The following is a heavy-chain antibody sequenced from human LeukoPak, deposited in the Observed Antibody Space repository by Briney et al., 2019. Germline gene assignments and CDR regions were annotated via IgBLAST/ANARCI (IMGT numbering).Heavy chain of an antibody. CDR3: ARGLAAADRGHY. D-gene: IGHD6-13*01. V-gene: IGHV1-2*02. CDR1: GYTFTSYG. CDR2: INPNSGGT. Sequence: ASVKVSCKASGYTFTSYGISWVRQAPGQGLEWMGWINPNSGGTNYAQKFQGRVTMTRDTSISTAYMELSRLRSDDTAVYYCARGLAAADRGHYWGQGTLVTVSS. J-gene: IGHJ4*02.